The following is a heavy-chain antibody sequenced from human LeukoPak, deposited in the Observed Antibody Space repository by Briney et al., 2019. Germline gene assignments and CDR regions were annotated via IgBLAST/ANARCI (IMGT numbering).Heavy chain of an antibody. J-gene: IGHJ4*02. CDR2: IYYSGIT. V-gene: IGHV4-59*01. CDR1: GTSISSYY. D-gene: IGHD6-6*01. Sequence: SETLSLTCTVSGTSISSYYWNWIRQPPGKGLEWIGYIYYSGITKSNPSLKSRDTISVNTSRNQISLKLTSVTAADTAVYYCASGSSGPNPFDYWGQGTLVTVSS. CDR3: ASGSSGPNPFDY.